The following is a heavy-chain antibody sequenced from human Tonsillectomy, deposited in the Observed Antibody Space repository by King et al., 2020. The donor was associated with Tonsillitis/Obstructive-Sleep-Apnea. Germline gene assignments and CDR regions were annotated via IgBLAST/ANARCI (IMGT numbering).Heavy chain of an antibody. V-gene: IGHV3-7*04. CDR2: IKQDGSEK. CDR3: ARDVRFLEWLLQTNFDY. J-gene: IGHJ4*02. D-gene: IGHD3-3*01. CDR1: GFTFSSYW. Sequence: VQLVESGGGLVQPGGSLRLSCAASGFTFSSYWMSWVRQAPGKGLEWVANIKQDGSEKYYVDSVKGRFTISRDNAKNSLYLQMNSLRAEDTAVYYCARDVRFLEWLLQTNFDYWGQGTLVTVSS.